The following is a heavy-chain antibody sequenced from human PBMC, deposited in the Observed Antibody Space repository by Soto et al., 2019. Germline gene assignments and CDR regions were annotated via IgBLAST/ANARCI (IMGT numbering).Heavy chain of an antibody. Sequence: QFQLVQSGAEVKKPGASVKVSCKASGYTFTSYYIHWVRQAPGQGLEWMGIINPSGGSTTYAQKFQGRVTMTSDTSTSTVSMELSSLRSEDTAVYYCARCPLLGAFDIWGQGTMVAVSS. CDR1: GYTFTSYY. J-gene: IGHJ3*02. CDR2: INPSGGST. D-gene: IGHD7-27*01. V-gene: IGHV1-46*03. CDR3: ARCPLLGAFDI.